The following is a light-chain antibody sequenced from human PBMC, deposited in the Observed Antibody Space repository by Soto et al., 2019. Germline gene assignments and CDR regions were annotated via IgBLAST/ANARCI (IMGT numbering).Light chain of an antibody. V-gene: IGLV1-47*02. Sequence: QSVLTQPPSASGTPGQRVTISCSGSSSNIGSNYIYWYQQIPGTAHTIVIYTNNQRPSGVTDRFSGSKSGTSASLAISGLRSEDEAVYYCAAWDDRLSGPVFGGGTKLTVL. J-gene: IGLJ2*01. CDR3: AAWDDRLSGPV. CDR2: TNN. CDR1: SSNIGSNY.